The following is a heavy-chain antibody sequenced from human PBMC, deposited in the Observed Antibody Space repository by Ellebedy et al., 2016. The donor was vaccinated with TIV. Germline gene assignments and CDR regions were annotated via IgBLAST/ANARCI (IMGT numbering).Heavy chain of an antibody. CDR3: ALSGPSITFFDY. J-gene: IGHJ4*02. D-gene: IGHD1-14*01. Sequence: SETLSLTCTVSGGSISSSPYYWGWIRQSPGKGLEWIGTIYYSGSTYYNPSLKSRVIISVDTSKNQFSLNLSSVTAADTAVYYCALSGPSITFFDYWGQGTLVTVSS. CDR2: IYYSGST. CDR1: GGSISSSPYY. V-gene: IGHV4-39*01.